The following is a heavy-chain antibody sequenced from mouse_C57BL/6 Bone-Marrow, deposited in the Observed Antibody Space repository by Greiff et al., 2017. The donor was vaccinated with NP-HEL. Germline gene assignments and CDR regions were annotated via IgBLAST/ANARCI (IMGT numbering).Heavy chain of an antibody. J-gene: IGHJ4*01. Sequence: VQLQQPGTELVKPGASVKLSCKASGYTFTSYWMHWVKQRPGQGLEWIGNINPSNGGTNYNEKFKSKATLTVDKSSSTAYMQLSSLTSEDSAVYYCARSRLLYYYAMDYWGQGTSVTVSS. D-gene: IGHD1-1*01. CDR1: GYTFTSYW. CDR3: ARSRLLYYYAMDY. V-gene: IGHV1-53*01. CDR2: INPSNGGT.